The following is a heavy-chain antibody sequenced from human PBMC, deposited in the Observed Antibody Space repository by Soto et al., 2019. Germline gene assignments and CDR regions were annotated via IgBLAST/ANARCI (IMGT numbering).Heavy chain of an antibody. Sequence: QVQLVQSGAEVKKPGSSVKVSCKASGGTFSSYAISWVRQAPGQGLEWMGGIIPIFGTADYAQKFQGRVTITAHESTSTAYMDLSSLRSQDTAVYYFASHYGGSGRSSRLGYYYYGRDVWGQGATVTVSS. V-gene: IGHV1-69*12. J-gene: IGHJ6*02. CDR2: IIPIFGTA. D-gene: IGHD3-10*01. CDR1: GGTFSSYA. CDR3: ASHYGGSGRSSRLGYYYYGRDV.